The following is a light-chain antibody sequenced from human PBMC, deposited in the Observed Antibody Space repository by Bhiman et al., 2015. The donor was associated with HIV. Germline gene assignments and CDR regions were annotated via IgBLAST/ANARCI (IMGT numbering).Light chain of an antibody. CDR3: GTWDSSLSAGV. J-gene: IGLJ3*02. Sequence: QSVLTQPPSVSAAPGQTVTISRSGSFSNIETNYVSWYQQLPGTAPKLLIYDNNMRPSGIPDRISGSKSGTSATLGITGLQTGDEADYYCGTWDSSLSAGVFGGGTKLTVL. CDR2: DNN. CDR1: FSNIETNY. V-gene: IGLV1-51*01.